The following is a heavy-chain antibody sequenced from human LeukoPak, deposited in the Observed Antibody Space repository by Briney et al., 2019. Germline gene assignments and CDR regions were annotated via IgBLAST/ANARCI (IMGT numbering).Heavy chain of an antibody. CDR3: ASNYYILTGYSG. D-gene: IGHD3-9*01. Sequence: PSETLSLTCAVYGGSFSGYYWSWIRQPPGKGLEWIGEINHSGSTNYNPSLKSRVTISVDTSKNQFSLKLSSVTAADTAVYYCASNYYILTGYSGWGQGTLVTVSS. CDR1: GGSFSGYY. CDR2: INHSGST. J-gene: IGHJ4*02. V-gene: IGHV4-34*01.